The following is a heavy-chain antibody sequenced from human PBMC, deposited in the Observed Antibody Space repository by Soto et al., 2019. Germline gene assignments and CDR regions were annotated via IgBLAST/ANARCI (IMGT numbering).Heavy chain of an antibody. CDR2: ILNDGSNR. D-gene: IGHD3-10*01. Sequence: QVQLVESGGGVVQPGRSLRLSCAASGFTFSNYGMHWVRQAPGKGQDWVAVILNDGSNRYHADSVKDRFTISRDNSKNMLYLQMYSLRAEDTAVYYCARDDEYSGNGMDVWGQGTTVTVS. V-gene: IGHV3-33*01. J-gene: IGHJ6*02. CDR1: GFTFSNYG. CDR3: ARDDEYSGNGMDV.